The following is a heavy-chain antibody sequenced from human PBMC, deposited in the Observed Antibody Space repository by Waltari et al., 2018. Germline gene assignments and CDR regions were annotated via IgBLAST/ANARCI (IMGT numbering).Heavy chain of an antibody. V-gene: IGHV1-3*03. CDR1: GDTFTSYD. CDR3: ARGVGDSSGYYTFDY. J-gene: IGHJ4*02. CDR2: INAGNGNT. D-gene: IGHD3-22*01. Sequence: QVQLVQAGAEVKKPGASVKVSCKAAGDTFTSYDMHWVRQAPGQRLEWMGWINAGNGNTKYSQEFQGRVTITRDTSASTAYMELSSLRSEDMAVYYCARGVGDSSGYYTFDYWGQGTLVTVSS.